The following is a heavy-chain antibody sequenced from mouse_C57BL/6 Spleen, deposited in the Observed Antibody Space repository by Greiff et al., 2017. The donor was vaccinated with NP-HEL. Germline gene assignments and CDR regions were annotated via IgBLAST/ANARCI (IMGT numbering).Heavy chain of an antibody. CDR1: GFTFSSYG. D-gene: IGHD4-1*01. V-gene: IGHV5-6*01. CDR3: ASLWDGAY. CDR2: ISSGGSYT. Sequence: EVQVVESGGDLVKPGGSLKLSCAASGFTFSSYGMSWVRQTPDKRLEWVATISSGGSYTYYPDSVKGRFTISRDNAKNTLYLQMSSLKSEDTAMYYCASLWDGAYWGQGTLVTVSA. J-gene: IGHJ3*01.